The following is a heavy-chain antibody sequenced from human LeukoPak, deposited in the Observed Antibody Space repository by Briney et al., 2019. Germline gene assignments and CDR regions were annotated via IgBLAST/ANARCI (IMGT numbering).Heavy chain of an antibody. CDR3: AKDPRTVAARPNWFDP. J-gene: IGHJ5*02. D-gene: IGHD6-6*01. CDR2: IRYDGSNK. V-gene: IGHV3-30*02. Sequence: GGSLRLSCAASGFTFSSYGMHWVRQAPGKGLEWVAFIRYDGSNKYYADSVKGRFTISRDNSKNTLYLQMNSLRVEDTAVYYCAKDPRTVAARPNWFDPWGQGTLVTVSS. CDR1: GFTFSSYG.